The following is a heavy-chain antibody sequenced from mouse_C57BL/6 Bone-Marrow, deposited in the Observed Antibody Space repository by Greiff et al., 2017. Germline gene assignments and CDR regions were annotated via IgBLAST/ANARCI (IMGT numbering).Heavy chain of an antibody. CDR3: ARSTVVATNFDY. Sequence: QVQLQQSGAELARPGASVKLSCKASGYTFTSYGISWVKQRTGQGLEWIGEIYPRSGNTYYNEKFKGKATLTADKSSRTAYMELRSLTSEDSAVYVCARSTVVATNFDYWGQGTTLTVSS. CDR1: GYTFTSYG. J-gene: IGHJ2*01. V-gene: IGHV1-81*01. D-gene: IGHD1-1*01. CDR2: IYPRSGNT.